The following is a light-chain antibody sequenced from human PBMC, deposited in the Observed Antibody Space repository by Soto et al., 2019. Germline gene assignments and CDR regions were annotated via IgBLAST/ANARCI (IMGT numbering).Light chain of an antibody. V-gene: IGLV2-14*03. CDR3: SSYTNSITQV. J-gene: IGLJ1*01. Sequence: QSVLTQPASVSGSPGQSITISCTGTSSDVGGYNYVSWYQHHPGKAPRLMIFDVSNRPSGVSNRFSGSKSGNTASLTISGLQAEDEADYYCSSYTNSITQVFGTGTKVTVL. CDR1: SSDVGGYNY. CDR2: DVS.